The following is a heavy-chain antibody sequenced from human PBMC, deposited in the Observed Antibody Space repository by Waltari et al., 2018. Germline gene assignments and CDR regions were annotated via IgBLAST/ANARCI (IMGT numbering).Heavy chain of an antibody. Sequence: EVRLLQFGAEVPKPGTTFTISCRLSGYTLSDYYINWIQQAPGKGLQWMGLVDPDDGQTKYAEALQGRISMTADSSRKTVYMELTSLTSDDSAVYYCATGLGDSISASRPFEIWGQGTVITVSS. CDR2: VDPDDGQT. J-gene: IGHJ3*02. D-gene: IGHD3-3*02. V-gene: IGHV1-69-2*01. CDR1: GYTLSDYY. CDR3: ATGLGDSISASRPFEI.